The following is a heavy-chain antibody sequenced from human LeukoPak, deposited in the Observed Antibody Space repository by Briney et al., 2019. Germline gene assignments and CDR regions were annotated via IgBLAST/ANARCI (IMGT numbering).Heavy chain of an antibody. CDR2: INHSGST. J-gene: IGHJ3*02. CDR3: ARVRGIVVVPAAIRAFDI. V-gene: IGHV4-34*01. D-gene: IGHD2-2*01. CDR1: GGSFSGYY. Sequence: SETLSLTCAVYGGSFSGYYWSWIRQPPGKGLEWIGEINHSGSTNYNPSLKSRVTISVDTSKNQFSLKLSSVTAADTAVYYCARVRGIVVVPAAIRAFDIWGQGTMVTVSS.